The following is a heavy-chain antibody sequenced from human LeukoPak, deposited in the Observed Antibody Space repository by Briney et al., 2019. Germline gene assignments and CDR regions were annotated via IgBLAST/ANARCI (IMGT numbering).Heavy chain of an antibody. D-gene: IGHD3-22*01. Sequence: GGSLGLSCAASGFTFSSYSMNWVRQAPGKGLEWVSSISSSSSYIYYADSVKGRFTISRDNAKNSLYLQMNSLRAEDTAVYYCARATLDYYDSSGLFWGFDYWGQGTLVTVSS. CDR2: ISSSSSYI. J-gene: IGHJ4*02. CDR1: GFTFSSYS. V-gene: IGHV3-21*01. CDR3: ARATLDYYDSSGLFWGFDY.